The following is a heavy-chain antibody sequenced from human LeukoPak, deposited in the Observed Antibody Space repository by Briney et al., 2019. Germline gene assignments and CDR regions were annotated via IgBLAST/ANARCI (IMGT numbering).Heavy chain of an antibody. CDR1: GFTFSSYG. D-gene: IGHD3-10*01. Sequence: GGSLRLSCAASGFTFSSYGMHWVRQAPGKGLEWVAVISYDGSNKYYADSVKGRFTISRDNSKNTLYLQMNSLRAEDTAVYYCAKGQKGVLLWFGELSTGAFDIWGQGTMVTVSS. J-gene: IGHJ3*02. CDR3: AKGQKGVLLWFGELSTGAFDI. CDR2: ISYDGSNK. V-gene: IGHV3-30*18.